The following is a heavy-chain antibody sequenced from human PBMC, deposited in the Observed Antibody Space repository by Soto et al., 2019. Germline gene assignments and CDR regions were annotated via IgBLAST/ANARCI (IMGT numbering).Heavy chain of an antibody. CDR1: GDSISSGAYY. CDR2: ISYSGRT. J-gene: IGHJ5*02. Sequence: QVQLQESGPGLVKPSQTLSLTCTVSGDSISSGAYYWSWIRQHPGKGLEWIGYISYSGRTYYNPSLPIRLTISLDTSANQFSLKLTSVTAADTAMYYCARARRYYACEFGPWGQGTLVTVSS. D-gene: IGHD3-10*01. CDR3: ARARRYYACEFGP. V-gene: IGHV4-31*03.